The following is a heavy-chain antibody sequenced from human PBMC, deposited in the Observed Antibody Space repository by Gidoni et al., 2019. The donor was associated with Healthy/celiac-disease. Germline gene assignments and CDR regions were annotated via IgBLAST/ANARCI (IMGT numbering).Heavy chain of an antibody. D-gene: IGHD4-17*01. V-gene: IGHV1-69*19. CDR1: GGDFSRYA. CDR3: ARETLPSLDYGGNEVVFFDY. J-gene: IGHJ4*02. CDR2: IIPIFGTA. Sequence: QVQLVQSGAEVKKPGSSVQVSCKAYGGDFSRYAISWVRQAPGQGHEWMGGIIPIFGTANYAQKFQGRVTITADESTSTAYMELSSLRSEDTAVYYCARETLPSLDYGGNEVVFFDYWGQGTLVTVSS.